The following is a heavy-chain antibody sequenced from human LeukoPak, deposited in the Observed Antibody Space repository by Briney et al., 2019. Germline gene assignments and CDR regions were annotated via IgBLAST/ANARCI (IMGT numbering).Heavy chain of an antibody. CDR1: GYTFTSYD. J-gene: IGHJ4*02. D-gene: IGHD2-2*01. CDR2: MNPNTGDT. V-gene: IGHV1-8*01. CDR3: ARGREIVVVPPASLNDF. Sequence: ASVKVSCKASGYTFTSYDINWVRQATGQGLEWMGYMNPNTGDTGYAQKFQGRVTLTRDTSISTAYMELSSLGSEDTAVYYCARGREIVVVPPASLNDFWGQGTLVTVSS.